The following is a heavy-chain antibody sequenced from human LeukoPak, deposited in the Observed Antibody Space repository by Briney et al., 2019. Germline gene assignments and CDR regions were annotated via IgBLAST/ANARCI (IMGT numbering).Heavy chain of an antibody. V-gene: IGHV4-38-2*02. D-gene: IGHD5-18*01. Sequence: SETLSLTCAVSGYSISSGYYWGWIRQPPGKGLERIGSIYHSGSTYYNPSLKSGVTISVDTSKNQFSLKLSSVTAADTAVYYCARDPGDTAMDNYFGYWGQGTLVTVSS. CDR2: IYHSGST. CDR1: GYSISSGYY. J-gene: IGHJ4*02. CDR3: ARDPGDTAMDNYFGY.